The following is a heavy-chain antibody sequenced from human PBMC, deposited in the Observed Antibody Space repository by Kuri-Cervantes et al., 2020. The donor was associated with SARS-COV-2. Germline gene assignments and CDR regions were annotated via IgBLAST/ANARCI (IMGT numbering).Heavy chain of an antibody. CDR2: IKQDGSEK. Sequence: GESLKISCAASGFTFSSYGMHWVRQAPGKGLEWVANIKQDGSEKYYVDSVKGRFTISRDNAKNSLYLQMNSLRAEDTAVYYCARDSAGYYYDSNGYYSLYYYGMDVWGQGTTVTVSS. CDR1: GFTFSSYG. D-gene: IGHD3-22*01. J-gene: IGHJ6*02. V-gene: IGHV3-7*05. CDR3: ARDSAGYYYDSNGYYSLYYYGMDV.